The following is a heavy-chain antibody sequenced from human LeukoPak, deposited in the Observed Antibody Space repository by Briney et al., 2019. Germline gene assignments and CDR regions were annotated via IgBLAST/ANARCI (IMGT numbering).Heavy chain of an antibody. Sequence: GGSLRLSCAASGLTFSSYSMNWVRQAPGKGLERVSSISSSSSYIYYADSVEGRFTISRDNAKNSLYLQMNSLRAEDTAVYYCARVQGIRGSRGAFDIWGQGTMVTVSS. D-gene: IGHD3-10*01. CDR1: GLTFSSYS. J-gene: IGHJ3*02. CDR2: ISSSSSYI. V-gene: IGHV3-21*01. CDR3: ARVQGIRGSRGAFDI.